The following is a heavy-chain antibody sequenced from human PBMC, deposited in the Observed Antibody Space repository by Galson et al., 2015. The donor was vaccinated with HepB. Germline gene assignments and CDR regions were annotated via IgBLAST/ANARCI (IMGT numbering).Heavy chain of an antibody. D-gene: IGHD3-9*01. J-gene: IGHJ4*02. V-gene: IGHV3-23*01. Sequence: SLRLSCAAFGFTFNSYAMSWVRQAPGKGLEWVSTITVSAGNTYYADSVKGRFTASRDKSKNTLYLQMNSLRAGDTAVYYCARGRRYFDWLLLYYFDFWGQGTLVTVSS. CDR1: GFTFNSYA. CDR3: ARGRRYFDWLLLYYFDF. CDR2: ITVSAGNT.